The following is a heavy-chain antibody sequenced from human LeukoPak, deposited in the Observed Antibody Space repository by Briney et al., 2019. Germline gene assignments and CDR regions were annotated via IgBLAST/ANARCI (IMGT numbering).Heavy chain of an antibody. J-gene: IGHJ4*02. CDR1: GFTFRSYS. V-gene: IGHV3-48*02. CDR2: ITSGSSPI. D-gene: IGHD4-17*01. Sequence: GGSLRLSCAASGFTFRSYSMNWVRQAPGKGREWISYITSGSSPIYYAGSVKGRFTISRDNAKNSLYLQMNSLRNEDTAVYYCARRAYGDDSFDYWGQGTLVTVSS. CDR3: ARRAYGDDSFDY.